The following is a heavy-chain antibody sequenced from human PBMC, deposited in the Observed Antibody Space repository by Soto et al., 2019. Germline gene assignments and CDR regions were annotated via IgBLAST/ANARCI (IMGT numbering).Heavy chain of an antibody. CDR1: GGSISSYY. D-gene: IGHD1-1*01. CDR2: IYNSGRT. J-gene: IGHJ4*02. Sequence: QVQLQESGPGVVKPSETLSLTCTVSGGSISSYYWSWIRQPPGKGLEWIGYIYNSGRTNYNPSLKSRVTISVDTSKNQFSLKLSSVTAADTAVYYCARRYGYSFDYWGQGTLVTVSS. CDR3: ARRYGYSFDY. V-gene: IGHV4-59*08.